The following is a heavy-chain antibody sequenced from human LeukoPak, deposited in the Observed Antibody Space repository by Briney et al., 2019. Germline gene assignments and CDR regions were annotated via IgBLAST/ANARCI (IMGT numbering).Heavy chain of an antibody. CDR1: GDSNSSYY. D-gene: IGHD2-2*01. CDR2: NYYSGST. V-gene: IGHV4-59*08. J-gene: IGHJ3*02. Sequence: SETLSLTCTVSGDSNSSYYWRWIRQPPGKALEWIGYNYYSGSTYYNPSLKSRVTISVDTSKNQFSLKQSSVTAADTAVYYWARGRRYCSSISCFDAFDIWGQGTMVIVSS. CDR3: ARGRRYCSSISCFDAFDI.